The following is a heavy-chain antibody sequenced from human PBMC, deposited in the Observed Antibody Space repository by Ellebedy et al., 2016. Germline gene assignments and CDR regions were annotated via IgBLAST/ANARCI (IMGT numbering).Heavy chain of an antibody. V-gene: IGHV3-15*07. J-gene: IGHJ4*02. CDR1: NFSFSNAW. CDR2: IKSKTDGGTA. Sequence: GESLKISXAASNFSFSNAWMNWVRQAPGKGLEWVGRIKSKTDGGTADYAAPVKGRFTISRDDSKNTLYLQMNGLKTEDTAYYYCTSLPRRWGQGTLVTVSS. CDR3: TSLPRR.